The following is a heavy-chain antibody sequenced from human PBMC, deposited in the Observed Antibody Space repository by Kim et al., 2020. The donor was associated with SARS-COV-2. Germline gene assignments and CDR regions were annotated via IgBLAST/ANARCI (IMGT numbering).Heavy chain of an antibody. CDR1: GGSFSGYY. Sequence: SETLSLTCAVYGGSFSGYYWSWIRQPPGKGLEWIGEINHSGSTNYNPSLKSRVTISVDTSKNQFSLKLSSVTAADTAVYYCARGMVIVLMVYAINWFDPWGQGTLVTVSS. CDR3: ARGMVIVLMVYAINWFDP. J-gene: IGHJ5*02. D-gene: IGHD2-8*01. CDR2: INHSGST. V-gene: IGHV4-34*01.